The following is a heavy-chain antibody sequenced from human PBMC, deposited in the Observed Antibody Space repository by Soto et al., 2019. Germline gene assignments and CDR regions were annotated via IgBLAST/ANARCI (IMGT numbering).Heavy chain of an antibody. CDR3: ARDHGQWLATSFDY. J-gene: IGHJ4*02. CDR2: ISAYNGNT. V-gene: IGHV1-18*01. CDR1: GYTFTSFG. D-gene: IGHD6-19*01. Sequence: QVQLVQSGAEVKKPGASVKVSCRASGYTFTSFGISWVRQAPGQGLEWMGWISAYNGNTHYAQKLQGRVTMTTDTSTSTAYMELRSLRSDDTAVYYCARDHGQWLATSFDYWGQGTLVTVSS.